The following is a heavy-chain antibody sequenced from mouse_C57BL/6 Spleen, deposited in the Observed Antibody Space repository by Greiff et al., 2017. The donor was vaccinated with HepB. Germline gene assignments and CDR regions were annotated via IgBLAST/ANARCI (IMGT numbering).Heavy chain of an antibody. D-gene: IGHD1-1*01. CDR1: GFSLTSYG. Sequence: QVQLQQSGPGLVQPSPSLSITCTVSGFSLTSYGVHWVRQSPGKGLEWLGVIWRGGSTDYNAAFMSRLSITKDNSKSQVFFKMNSLQADDTAIYYCAKKYYGSSHWYFDVWGTGTTVTVSS. V-gene: IGHV2-5*01. CDR2: IWRGGST. J-gene: IGHJ1*03. CDR3: AKKYYGSSHWYFDV.